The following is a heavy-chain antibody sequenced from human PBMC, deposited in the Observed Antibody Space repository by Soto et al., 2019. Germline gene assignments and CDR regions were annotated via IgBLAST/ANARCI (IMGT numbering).Heavy chain of an antibody. V-gene: IGHV3-23*01. D-gene: IGHD1-26*01. CDR1: GFTFSSYA. CDR3: AKDPISSVGAPYTRDY. J-gene: IGHJ4*02. CDR2: ISGSGGST. Sequence: EVQLLESGGGLVQPGGSLRLSCAASGFTFSSYAMSWVRQAPGKGLEWVSAISGSGGSTYYADSVKGRFTISRDNSKNTLYLQMNSLRAEDTAVYYCAKDPISSVGAPYTRDYWGQGTLVTVSS.